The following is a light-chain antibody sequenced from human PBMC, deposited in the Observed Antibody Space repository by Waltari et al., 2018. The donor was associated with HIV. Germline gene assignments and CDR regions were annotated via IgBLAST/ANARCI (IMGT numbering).Light chain of an antibody. V-gene: IGLV2-14*03. CDR3: CSYSSSGTVL. CDR2: DVS. Sequence: HSVLTQPASMSGSLGQSITISCLGSSNDVGGFNSVSWYQQRPDKAPRLVIYDVSNRPSGVSGRFSGSKSGSAASLTISVLQPEDEADYYCCSYSSSGTVLFGGGTRLTVL. CDR1: SNDVGGFNS. J-gene: IGLJ2*01.